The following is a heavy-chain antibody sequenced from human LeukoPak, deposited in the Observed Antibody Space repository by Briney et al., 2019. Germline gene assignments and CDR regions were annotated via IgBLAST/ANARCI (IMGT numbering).Heavy chain of an antibody. CDR3: ARSHYSGYYETSFDP. CDR2: ISYDGSNK. V-gene: IGHV3-30-3*01. J-gene: IGHJ5*02. Sequence: GGSLRLSCAASGNYWMHWVRQAPGKGLEWVAVISYDGSNKYYADSVKGRFTISRDNSKNTLYLQMNSLRAEDTAMYYCARSHYSGYYETSFDPWGQGTLVTVSS. D-gene: IGHD3-22*01. CDR1: GNYW.